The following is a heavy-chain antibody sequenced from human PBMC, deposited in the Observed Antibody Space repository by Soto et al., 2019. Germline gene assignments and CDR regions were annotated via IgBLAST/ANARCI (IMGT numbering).Heavy chain of an antibody. CDR2: IYNDGTT. CDR3: ARDRRDGYNYYGY. J-gene: IGHJ4*02. Sequence: GGSLRLSCVASGLPVAGSYMAWVRQAPGKGLEWASVIYNDGTTYYSQSVEGRFTISRDTSKNTLYLQMDRLRDEDTAVYYCARDRRDGYNYYGYWGQGTLVTVSS. D-gene: IGHD5-12*01. CDR1: GLPVAGSY. V-gene: IGHV3-53*01.